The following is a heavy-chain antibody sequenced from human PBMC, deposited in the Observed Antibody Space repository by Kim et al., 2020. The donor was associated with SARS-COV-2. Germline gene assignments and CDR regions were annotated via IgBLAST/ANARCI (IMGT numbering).Heavy chain of an antibody. CDR2: IYWNDDK. CDR3: AHRRDDLGSGAFFFDC. CDR1: GFSLSTSGMG. J-gene: IGHJ4*02. V-gene: IGHV2-5*01. D-gene: IGHD3-10*01. Sequence: SGPTLVKPTQTLTLTCTFSGFSLSTSGMGVGWIRQPPGKALEWLALIYWNDDKRYSPSLKNRLTITKDTSKNQVVLTMTNMDPVDTATYYCAHRRDDLGSGAFFFDCWGPGPLVTVSS.